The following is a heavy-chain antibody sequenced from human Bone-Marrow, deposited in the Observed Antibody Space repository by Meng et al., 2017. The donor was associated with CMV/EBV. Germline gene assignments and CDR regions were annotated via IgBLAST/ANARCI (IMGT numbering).Heavy chain of an antibody. V-gene: IGHV3-74*01. CDR2: INSDGSHT. CDR1: GSTFSSYW. CDR3: ARGPLRFFEWSKGQNYYYGMDV. D-gene: IGHD3-3*01. Sequence: GESLKISCAASGSTFSSYWMYWVRQAPVKGLVWVSRINSDGSHTSFADSVKGRFTISRDNAKNTLYLQMNSLRAEDTAVYSCARGPLRFFEWSKGQNYYYGMDVWGLGTTVTGSS. J-gene: IGHJ6*02.